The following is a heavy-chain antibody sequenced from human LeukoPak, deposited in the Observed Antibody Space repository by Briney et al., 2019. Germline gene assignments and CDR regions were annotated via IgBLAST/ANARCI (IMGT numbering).Heavy chain of an antibody. Sequence: SETLSLTCAVYGGSFSGYYWSWIRQPPGKGLEWIGEINHSGSTNYNLSLKSRVTISVDTSKNQFSLKLSSVTAADTAVYYCARLHYDILTGYCTFAYWGQGTLVTVSS. CDR2: INHSGST. D-gene: IGHD3-9*01. J-gene: IGHJ4*02. CDR1: GGSFSGYY. V-gene: IGHV4-34*01. CDR3: ARLHYDILTGYCTFAY.